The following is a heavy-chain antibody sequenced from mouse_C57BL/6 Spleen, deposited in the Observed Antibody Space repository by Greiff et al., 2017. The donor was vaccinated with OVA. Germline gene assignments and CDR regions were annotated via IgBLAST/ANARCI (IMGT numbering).Heavy chain of an antibody. V-gene: IGHV1-50*01. J-gene: IGHJ1*03. Sequence: QVQLQQPGAELVKPGASVKLSCKASGYTFTSYWMQWVKQRPGQGLEWIGEIDPSDSYTNYNQKFKGKATLNVDTSSSTAYMQLSSLTSEDSAVYYCARPYGSSYSSYWYFDVWGTGTTVTVSS. D-gene: IGHD1-1*01. CDR1: GYTFTSYW. CDR3: ARPYGSSYSSYWYFDV. CDR2: IDPSDSYT.